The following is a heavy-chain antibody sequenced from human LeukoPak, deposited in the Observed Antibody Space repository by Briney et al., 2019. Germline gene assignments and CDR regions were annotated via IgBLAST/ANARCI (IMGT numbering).Heavy chain of an antibody. CDR2: ISYDGSNN. D-gene: IGHD7-27*01. Sequence: GRSLRLSCAASGFTFSSYGFHWVRQAPGKGLEWVALISYDGSNNHYADSVKGRFAISRDNSKNTLYLQMSSLRAEDTAVYYCAKDGATWRDPGAPWGQGTLVTVSS. CDR3: AKDGATWRDPGAP. CDR1: GFTFSSYG. J-gene: IGHJ5*02. V-gene: IGHV3-30*18.